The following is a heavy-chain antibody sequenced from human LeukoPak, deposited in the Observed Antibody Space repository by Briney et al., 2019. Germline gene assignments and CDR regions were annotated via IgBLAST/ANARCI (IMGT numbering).Heavy chain of an antibody. Sequence: GESLMISCKGSGYSFTSYWIGWVRQMPGKGLEWMGIIYPGDSDTRSSPSLQRQVTIPADRSISAAVLQGSGLKASDTARYFCARSYCSSTSSYPDHSFDIWGHGTMVTVSS. CDR3: ARSYCSSTSSYPDHSFDI. CDR1: GYSFTSYW. J-gene: IGHJ3*02. V-gene: IGHV5-51*01. CDR2: IYPGDSDT. D-gene: IGHD2-2*01.